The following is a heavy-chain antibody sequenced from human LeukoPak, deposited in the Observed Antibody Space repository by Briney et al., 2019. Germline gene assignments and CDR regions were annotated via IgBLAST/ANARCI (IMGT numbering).Heavy chain of an antibody. D-gene: IGHD2/OR15-2a*01. CDR3: ARSSIGQLDY. Sequence: SETLSLTCTVSGGSISSSSYYWGWIRQPPGKGLEWIGSIYYSGSTNYNPSLKSRVTISVDTSKNQFSLKLSSVTAADTAVYYCARSSIGQLDYWGQGTLVTVSS. J-gene: IGHJ4*02. V-gene: IGHV4-39*07. CDR2: IYYSGST. CDR1: GGSISSSSYY.